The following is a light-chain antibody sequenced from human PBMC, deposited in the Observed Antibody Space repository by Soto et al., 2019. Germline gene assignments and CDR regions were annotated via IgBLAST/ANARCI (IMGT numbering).Light chain of an antibody. J-gene: IGKJ1*01. CDR2: KAS. CDR1: QSISSW. V-gene: IGKV1-5*03. CDR3: QQYNSYWT. Sequence: DIQMTQSPSSMSAFVGDSVTVTCRASQSISSWLAWYQQKPGKAPKLLIYKASSLESGVPSRFSGSGSGTEFTLTISSLTPDDFATYYCQQYNSYWTFGQGTKVDI.